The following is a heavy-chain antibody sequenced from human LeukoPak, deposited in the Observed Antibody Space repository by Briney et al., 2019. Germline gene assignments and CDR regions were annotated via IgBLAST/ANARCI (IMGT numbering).Heavy chain of an antibody. J-gene: IGHJ4*02. V-gene: IGHV3-21*01. CDR3: ARAQPRGIIFDY. CDR2: ISSSSSYI. D-gene: IGHD3-16*01. CDR1: GFTFSSQA. Sequence: TGGSLRLSCAASGFTFSSQAMNWVRQAPGKGLEWVSSISSSSSYIYYADSVKGRFTISRDNAKNSLYLQMNSLRAEDTAVYYCARAQPRGIIFDYWGQGTLVTVSS.